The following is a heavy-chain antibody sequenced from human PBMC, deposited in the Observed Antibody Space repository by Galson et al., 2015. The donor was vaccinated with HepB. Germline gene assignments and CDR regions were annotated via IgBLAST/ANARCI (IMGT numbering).Heavy chain of an antibody. V-gene: IGHV1-69*13. CDR3: ARASMIVVVMNAFDI. D-gene: IGHD3-22*01. CDR2: IIPIFGTA. J-gene: IGHJ3*02. Sequence: SVKVSCKASGGTFSSYAISWVRQAPGQGLEWMGGIIPIFGTANYAQKFQGRVTITADESTSTAYMELSSLRSEDTAVYYCARASMIVVVMNAFDIWGQGTMVTVSS. CDR1: GGTFSSYA.